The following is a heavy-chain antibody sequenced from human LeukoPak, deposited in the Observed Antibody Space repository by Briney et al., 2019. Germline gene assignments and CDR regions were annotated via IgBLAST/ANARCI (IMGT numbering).Heavy chain of an antibody. CDR2: IYYSGST. CDR1: GGTISSGDYY. Sequence: SETLSLTCTVSGGTISSGDYYWSWIRQPPGKGLEWIGYIYYSGSTYYNPSLKSRDTISVDPSNTQYSLKLSSVTAATTALYYCARRRQLGGYFDYWGQGTLVTVSS. J-gene: IGHJ4*02. D-gene: IGHD2-15*01. CDR3: ARRRQLGGYFDY. V-gene: IGHV4-30-4*08.